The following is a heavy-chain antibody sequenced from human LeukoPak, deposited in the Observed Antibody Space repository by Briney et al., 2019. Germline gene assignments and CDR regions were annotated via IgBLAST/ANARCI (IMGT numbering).Heavy chain of an antibody. CDR3: ARGIRYFDWLPITLDY. D-gene: IGHD3-9*01. V-gene: IGHV1-69*04. CDR2: IIPILGIA. Sequence: AASVKVSCKASGGTFSSYAISWVRQAPGQGLEWMGRIIPILGIANYAQKFQGRVTITADKSTSTAYMELSSLRSEDTAVYYCARGIRYFDWLPITLDYWGQGTLVTVSS. CDR1: GGTFSSYA. J-gene: IGHJ4*02.